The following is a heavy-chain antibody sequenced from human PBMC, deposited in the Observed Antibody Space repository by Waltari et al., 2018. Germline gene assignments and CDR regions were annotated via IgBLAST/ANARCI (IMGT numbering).Heavy chain of an antibody. D-gene: IGHD2-15*01. CDR1: GGPFSSYA. CDR2: IIPIFGTA. Sequence: QVQLVQSGAEVKKPGSSVKVSCKASGGPFSSYAISWVRQAPGQGLEWMGGIIPIFGTANYAQKFQGRVTITADESTSTAYMELSSLRSEDTAVYYCAREGRYCSGGSCYLWFDPWGQGTLVTVSS. CDR3: AREGRYCSGGSCYLWFDP. V-gene: IGHV1-69*12. J-gene: IGHJ5*02.